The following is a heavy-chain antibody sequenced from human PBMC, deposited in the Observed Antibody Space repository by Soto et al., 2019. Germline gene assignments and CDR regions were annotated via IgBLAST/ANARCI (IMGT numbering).Heavy chain of an antibody. CDR3: ARERLQYGSGPDLIHNCFDP. J-gene: IGHJ5*02. CDR2: IYYSGNT. Sequence: SETLSLTCTVSGGSISSYYWSWIRQPPEKGLEWIAYIYYSGNTNYNPSLKSRVTISVDTSKNQFSLQLTSVTAADTAVYYCARERLQYGSGPDLIHNCFDPWGQGTLVTVSS. D-gene: IGHD3-10*01. CDR1: GGSISSYY. V-gene: IGHV4-59*01.